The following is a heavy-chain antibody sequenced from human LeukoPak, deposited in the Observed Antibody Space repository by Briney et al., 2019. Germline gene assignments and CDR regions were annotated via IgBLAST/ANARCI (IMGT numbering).Heavy chain of an antibody. J-gene: IGHJ3*02. CDR1: GFTFSNFG. CDR2: ISGSGAST. Sequence: PGGSLRLSCAASGFTFSNFGMNWVRQAPGKGLEWVSAISGSGASTYYADSVQGRFTISRDNSKNTLNLQMSSLRDEDTAVYYCASHLLRYFDWSPDAFDIWGQGTMVTVSS. V-gene: IGHV3-23*01. D-gene: IGHD3-9*01. CDR3: ASHLLRYFDWSPDAFDI.